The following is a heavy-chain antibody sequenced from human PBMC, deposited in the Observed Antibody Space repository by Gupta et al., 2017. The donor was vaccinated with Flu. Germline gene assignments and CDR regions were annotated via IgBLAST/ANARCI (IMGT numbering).Heavy chain of an antibody. V-gene: IGHV3-72*01. CDR3: TRLNFYDGSGYYNDF. Sequence: EVPLVESGGGFVQPGGSLRLSCVVSGFTPSDHHLDWVRPAPGKGLEWIGRSKNRATSYTTVYAASVEGRFTFSRDDSKNSVNLQMNSLKTEDTAVYYCTRLNFYDGSGYYNDFWGQGTLVAVSS. J-gene: IGHJ4*02. D-gene: IGHD3-22*01. CDR1: GFTPSDHH. CDR2: SKNRATSYTT.